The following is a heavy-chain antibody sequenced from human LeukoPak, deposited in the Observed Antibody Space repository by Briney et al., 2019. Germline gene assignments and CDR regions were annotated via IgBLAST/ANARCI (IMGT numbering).Heavy chain of an antibody. Sequence: PVGSLRLSCVVSGITFSSYEMNWVRQAPGKGLEWVSYISTSGSTIYYADSVKGRFTISRDNAKNSLYLQMNGLRAEDTAIYYCASPQWLAFWGQGTLVTVSS. CDR2: ISTSGSTI. CDR3: ASPQWLAF. CDR1: GITFSSYE. J-gene: IGHJ4*02. D-gene: IGHD6-19*01. V-gene: IGHV3-48*03.